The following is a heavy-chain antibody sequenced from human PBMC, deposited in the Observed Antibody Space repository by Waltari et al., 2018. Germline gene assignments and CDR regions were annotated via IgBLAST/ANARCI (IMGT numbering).Heavy chain of an antibody. Sequence: EVQLVESGGGLVQPGGSLRLSCAASGFTFSSYSMNWVRQAPGKGLEWVSYISSSSSTIYYADSVKGRFTISRDNAKNSLYLQMNSLRAEDTAVYYCAREVGVTTVVTPFDYWGQGTLVTVSS. CDR1: GFTFSSYS. D-gene: IGHD4-17*01. V-gene: IGHV3-48*04. CDR3: AREVGVTTVVTPFDY. CDR2: ISSSSSTI. J-gene: IGHJ4*02.